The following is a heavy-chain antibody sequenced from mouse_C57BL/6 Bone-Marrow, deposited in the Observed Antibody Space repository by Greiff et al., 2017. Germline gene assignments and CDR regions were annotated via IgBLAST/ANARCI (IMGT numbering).Heavy chain of an antibody. Sequence: VKLQQPGAELVRPGTSVKLSCKASGYTFTSYWMHWVKQRPGQGLEWIGVIDPSDSYTNYNQKFKGKATLTVDTSSSTAYMQLSSLTSEDSAVYYCATSHSNSYAMDYWGQGTSVTVSS. V-gene: IGHV1-59*01. CDR2: IDPSDSYT. CDR1: GYTFTSYW. CDR3: ATSHSNSYAMDY. D-gene: IGHD2-5*01. J-gene: IGHJ4*01.